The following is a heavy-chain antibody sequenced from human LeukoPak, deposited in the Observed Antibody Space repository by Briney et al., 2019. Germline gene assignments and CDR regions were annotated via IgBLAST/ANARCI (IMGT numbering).Heavy chain of an antibody. D-gene: IGHD3-22*01. V-gene: IGHV4-59*01. CDR2: IYYSGST. Sequence: SETLSLTCTVSGGSISSYYWSWIRQPPGKGLEWIGYIYYSGSTNYNPSLKSRVTISVDTSKNQFSLKLSSVTAADTAVYYCARLNYDSSGYYSRYYYYYGMDVWGQGTTVTVSS. CDR1: GGSISSYY. J-gene: IGHJ6*02. CDR3: ARLNYDSSGYYSRYYYYYGMDV.